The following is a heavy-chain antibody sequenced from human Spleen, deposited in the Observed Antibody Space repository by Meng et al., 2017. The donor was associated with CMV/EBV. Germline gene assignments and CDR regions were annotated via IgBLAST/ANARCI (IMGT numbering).Heavy chain of an antibody. D-gene: IGHD2-21*02. V-gene: IGHV4-4*02. J-gene: IGHJ4*02. CDR2: MYQSGST. Sequence: QVQLQESGPGLVKPSGTLSLTCPVSGGPISSSNLWTWVRQVPGKGLEWIGEMYQSGSTNYNPSLKSRVTISVDKFKNQFSLKLGSVTSADTAVYYCARIERRRILKYCGSDCSTTDYWGQGTLVTVSS. CDR3: ARIERRRILKYCGSDCSTTDY. CDR1: GGPISSSNL.